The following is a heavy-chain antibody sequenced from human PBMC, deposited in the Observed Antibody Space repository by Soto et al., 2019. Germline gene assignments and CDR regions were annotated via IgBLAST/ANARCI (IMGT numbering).Heavy chain of an antibody. CDR3: ARDRKYQLPSPNFGWFDP. D-gene: IGHD2-2*01. CDR1: GFTFSSYA. CDR2: ISYDGSNK. Sequence: GGSLRLSCAASGFTFSSYAMHWVRQAPGKGLEWVAVISYDGSNKYYADSVKGRCTISRDNSKNTLYLQMNSLRAEDTAVYYCARDRKYQLPSPNFGWFDPWGQGTLVTVSS. V-gene: IGHV3-30-3*01. J-gene: IGHJ5*02.